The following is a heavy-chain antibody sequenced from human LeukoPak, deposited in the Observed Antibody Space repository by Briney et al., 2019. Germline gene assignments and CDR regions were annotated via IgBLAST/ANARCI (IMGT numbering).Heavy chain of an antibody. CDR3: ARDIGLGVLDGSCWFDP. V-gene: IGHV3-21*01. D-gene: IGHD2-15*01. Sequence: GGSLRLSCAASGFTFSSYSMNWVRQAPGKGLEWVSSISSSSSYIYYADSVKGRFTISRDNAKNSLYLQMDSLRAEDTAVYYCARDIGLGVLDGSCWFDPWDQGTLVTVSS. CDR2: ISSSSSYI. CDR1: GFTFSSYS. J-gene: IGHJ5*02.